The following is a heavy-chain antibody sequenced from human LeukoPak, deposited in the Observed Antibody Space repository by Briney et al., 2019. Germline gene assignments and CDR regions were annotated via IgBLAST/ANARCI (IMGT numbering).Heavy chain of an antibody. CDR1: GDSISSYY. CDR3: ARDRLRGVYFDY. Sequence: SETLSLTCTVSGDSISSYYWSWIRQPPGKGLEWIGYIYYSGSTNYNPSLKSRVTISVDTSKNQFSLKLSSVTAADTAVYYCARDRLRGVYFDYWGQGTLVTVSS. CDR2: IYYSGST. J-gene: IGHJ4*02. D-gene: IGHD3-10*01. V-gene: IGHV4-59*01.